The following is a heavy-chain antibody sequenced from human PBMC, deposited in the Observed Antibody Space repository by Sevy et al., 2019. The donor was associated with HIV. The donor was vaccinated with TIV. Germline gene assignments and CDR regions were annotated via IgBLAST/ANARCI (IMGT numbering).Heavy chain of an antibody. Sequence: GGSLRLSCVVSGFNFHDYSVNWVRQAPGKGLEWVSSINNDGTYIFYGDSVKGRFTVSRDNAKNSLYLHMNSLRADDTAVYYCVRDGGDEYGAGSYSRPFDYWGRGTLVTVSS. CDR2: INNDGTYI. J-gene: IGHJ4*02. D-gene: IGHD1-26*01. CDR3: VRDGGDEYGAGSYSRPFDY. V-gene: IGHV3-21*06. CDR1: GFNFHDYS.